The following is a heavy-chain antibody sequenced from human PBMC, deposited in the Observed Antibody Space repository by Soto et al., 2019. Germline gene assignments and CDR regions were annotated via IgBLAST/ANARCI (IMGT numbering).Heavy chain of an antibody. D-gene: IGHD6-25*01. Sequence: GASVKVSCKASGYTFTSYAMHWVRQAPGQRLEWMGWINADNGNTKYAQKFQGRITITPGTTTSTTHMELEGLRSGDTAVYLRARPNTSGGNRFGPRGQGTLVTVSS. CDR1: GYTFTSYA. J-gene: IGHJ5*02. V-gene: IGHV1-3*01. CDR3: ARPNTSGGNRFGP. CDR2: INADNGNT.